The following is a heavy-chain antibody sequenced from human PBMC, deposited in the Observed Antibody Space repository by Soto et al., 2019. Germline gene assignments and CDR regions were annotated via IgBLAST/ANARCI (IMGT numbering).Heavy chain of an antibody. J-gene: IGHJ3*02. CDR1: GYTLTELS. Sequence: ASVKVSCKVSGYTLTELSMHWVRQAPGKGLEWMGGFDPEDGETIYAQKFQGRVTMTEDTSTDTAYMELSSLRSEDPAVYYWAPVGYYDSSAPDAFDIWGQGTMVTVSS. CDR2: FDPEDGET. V-gene: IGHV1-24*01. D-gene: IGHD3-22*01. CDR3: APVGYYDSSAPDAFDI.